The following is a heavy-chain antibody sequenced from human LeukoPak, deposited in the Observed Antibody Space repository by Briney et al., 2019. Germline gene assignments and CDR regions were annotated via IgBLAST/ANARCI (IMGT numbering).Heavy chain of an antibody. Sequence: ASVNVSCKASGYTFTSYYMHWVRQAPGQGLEWMGIINPSGGSTSYAQKFQGRVTMTRDTSTSTVYMELSSLRSEDTAVYYCARDRGSIAVAGTFDYWGQGTLVTVSS. CDR3: ARDRGSIAVAGTFDY. J-gene: IGHJ4*02. CDR1: GYTFTSYY. CDR2: INPSGGST. D-gene: IGHD6-19*01. V-gene: IGHV1-46*01.